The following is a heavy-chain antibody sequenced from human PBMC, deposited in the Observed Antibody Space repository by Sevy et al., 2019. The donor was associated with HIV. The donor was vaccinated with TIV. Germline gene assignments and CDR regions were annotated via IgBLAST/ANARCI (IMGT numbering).Heavy chain of an antibody. CDR1: GYTFTGYY. Sequence: ASVKVSCKASGYTFTGYYMHWVRQAPGQGLEWMGWINPNSGGTNYAQKFQGRVTMTRDTSISTAYMELSRLRSDDTVVYYCARDLRRFLEWLFPYYYYYGMDVWGQGTTVTVSS. D-gene: IGHD3-3*01. CDR2: INPNSGGT. CDR3: ARDLRRFLEWLFPYYYYYGMDV. J-gene: IGHJ6*02. V-gene: IGHV1-2*02.